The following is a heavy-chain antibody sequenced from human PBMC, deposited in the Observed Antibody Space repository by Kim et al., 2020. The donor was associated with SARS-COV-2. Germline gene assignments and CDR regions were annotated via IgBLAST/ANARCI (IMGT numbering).Heavy chain of an antibody. CDR1: AGFIRSYH. V-gene: IGHV4-59*13. Sequence: SETQSLTCSVSAGFIRSYHWNWIRQSPGKGLEWIGYIYHNGGCMSHASLKSRVTLSIDTSENQFSLNVKFVTAADTAVYYCSAWNDDKRAFECWGHGTMVTVSS. J-gene: IGHJ3*01. CDR2: IYHNGGC. D-gene: IGHD1-1*01. CDR3: SAWNDDKRAFEC.